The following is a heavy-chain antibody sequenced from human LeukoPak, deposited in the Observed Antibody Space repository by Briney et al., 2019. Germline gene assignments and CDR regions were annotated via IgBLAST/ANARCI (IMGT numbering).Heavy chain of an antibody. CDR1: GFTFSSYA. D-gene: IGHD6-19*01. J-gene: IGHJ4*02. CDR3: AKDLKAVPGYYIDY. Sequence: GGSLRLSCAASGFTFSSYAMSRVRQAPGKGLEWVSSISGNGASTYYADSVKGRFTISRDNSKNTLYLQMNSLRAEDTAVYYCAKDLKAVPGYYIDYWGQGTLVTVSS. V-gene: IGHV3-23*01. CDR2: ISGNGAST.